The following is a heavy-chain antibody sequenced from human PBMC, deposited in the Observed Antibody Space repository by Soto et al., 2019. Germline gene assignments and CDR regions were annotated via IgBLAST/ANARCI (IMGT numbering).Heavy chain of an antibody. D-gene: IGHD5-12*01. V-gene: IGHV3-7*01. CDR1: GFSFSSDW. CDR3: TRDHGYGYGMDV. CDR2: IKQDGSEK. Sequence: PGGSLRLSCAASGFSFSSDWMFWVRQAPGKGLEWVASIKQDGSEKYYVGSVKGRFTISRDNAKNSLYLQMNSLGAEDTAVYYCTRDHGYGYGMDVWGQGTTVTVSS. J-gene: IGHJ6*02.